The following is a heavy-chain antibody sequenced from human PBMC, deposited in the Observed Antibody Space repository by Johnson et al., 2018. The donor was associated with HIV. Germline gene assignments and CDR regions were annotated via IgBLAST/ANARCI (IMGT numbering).Heavy chain of an antibody. CDR2: IRYDGSNK. V-gene: IGHV3-30*02. CDR3: AKEYSSSSRDLAN. D-gene: IGHD6-6*01. CDR1: GFTFSSYG. J-gene: IGHJ3*01. Sequence: QVQLVESGGGVVQPGGSLRLSCAASGFTFSSYGMHWVRQAPGKGLEWVAFIRYDGSNKYYADSVKGRFTISRDNSKNTLYLQMNSLRAEDTAVYYCAKEYSSSSRDLANWGQGTMVTVSS.